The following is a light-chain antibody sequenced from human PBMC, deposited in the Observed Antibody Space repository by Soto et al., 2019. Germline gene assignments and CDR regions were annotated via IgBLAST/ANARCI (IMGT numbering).Light chain of an antibody. CDR3: LHYISVPWT. J-gene: IGKJ1*01. Sequence: DIQMTQSPSAMSASVGDRVTITCRASQDIRNSLAWFQQKPGKVPKRLIHAASSLQSGVPTRFSGGGSGTELTIPISSLQPEDFGTYYCLHYISVPWTCGQGTKVEIK. CDR1: QDIRNS. V-gene: IGKV1-17*03. CDR2: AAS.